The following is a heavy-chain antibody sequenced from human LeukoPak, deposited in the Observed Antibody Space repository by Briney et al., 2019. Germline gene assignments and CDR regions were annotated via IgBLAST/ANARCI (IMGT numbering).Heavy chain of an antibody. Sequence: SETLSLTCTVSGGTISNYYWSWIRQPPGKGLEWIGYIYYSGTTKYNPSLKSRVTISVDTSKNQFSLRLSSVTAADTAMYYCARDYYDSSGYYSYFDYWGQGTLVTVSS. V-gene: IGHV4-59*01. CDR3: ARDYYDSSGYYSYFDY. J-gene: IGHJ4*02. CDR1: GGTISNYY. D-gene: IGHD3-22*01. CDR2: IYYSGTT.